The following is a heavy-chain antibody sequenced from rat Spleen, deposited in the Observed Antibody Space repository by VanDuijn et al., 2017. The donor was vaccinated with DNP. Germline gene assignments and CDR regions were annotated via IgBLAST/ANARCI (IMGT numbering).Heavy chain of an antibody. V-gene: IGHV5-25*01. Sequence: EVQLVESGGGLVQPGRSLKLSCAASGFAFSDYYMAWVRQAPTKGLEWVAAVSPGGGNIYYRDSVKGRFTISRDNARSTLYLQMNSLRSEDTATYYCARHRYPLYYFDYWGQGVMVTVSS. CDR3: ARHRYPLYYFDY. CDR2: VSPGGGNI. J-gene: IGHJ2*01. CDR1: GFAFSDYY. D-gene: IGHD1-4*01.